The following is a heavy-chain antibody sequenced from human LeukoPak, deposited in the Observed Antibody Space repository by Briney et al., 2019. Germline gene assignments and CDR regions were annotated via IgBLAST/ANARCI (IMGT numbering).Heavy chain of an antibody. J-gene: IGHJ6*03. CDR2: IIPIFGTA. V-gene: IGHV1-69*01. D-gene: IGHD4-11*01. CDR3: ARVFSPDYSNNRYYYYYMDV. Sequence: SVKVSCKASGGTFSSYAISWVRQAPGQGLEWMGGIIPIFGTANYAQKFQGRVTITADESTSTAYMELSSLRSEDTAVYYCARVFSPDYSNNRYYYYYMDVWGKGTTVTISS. CDR1: GGTFSSYA.